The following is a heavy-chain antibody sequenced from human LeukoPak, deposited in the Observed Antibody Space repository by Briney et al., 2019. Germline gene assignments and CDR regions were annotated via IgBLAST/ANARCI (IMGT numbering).Heavy chain of an antibody. CDR1: GFTVRGNY. V-gene: IGHV3-66*01. CDR3: ATRGAPGYYYGMDV. Sequence: PGGSLRLSCAASGFTVRGNYMSWVRQAPGKGLEWVSIISTSGTTSYADSVKGRFTISRDNSRNTLYLQMNSLRAEDTAVYYCATRGAPGYYYGMDVWGQGTTVTVSS. J-gene: IGHJ6*02. D-gene: IGHD1-26*01. CDR2: ISTSGTT.